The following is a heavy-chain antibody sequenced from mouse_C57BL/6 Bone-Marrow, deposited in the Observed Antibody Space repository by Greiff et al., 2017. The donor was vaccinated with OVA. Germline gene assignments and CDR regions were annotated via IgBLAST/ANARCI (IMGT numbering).Heavy chain of an antibody. V-gene: IGHV1-50*01. CDR3: ARSPGYYVGWFAY. CDR2: IDPSDSYT. CDR1: GYTFTSYW. J-gene: IGHJ3*01. Sequence: VQLQQSGAELVKPGASVKLSCKASGYTFTSYWMQWVKQRPGQGLEWIGEIDPSDSYTNYNQKFKGKATLTVDTSSSTAYMQLSSLTSEDSAVYYCARSPGYYVGWFAYWGQGTLVTVSA. D-gene: IGHD2-3*01.